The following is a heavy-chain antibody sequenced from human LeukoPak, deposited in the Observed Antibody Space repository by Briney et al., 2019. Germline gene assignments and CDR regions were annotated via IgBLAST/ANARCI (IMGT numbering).Heavy chain of an antibody. Sequence: GGSLRLSCAASGFTFSSYSMNWVRQAPGKGLEWVSSISSSSSYIYYADSVKGRFTISRDNAKNSLYLQMNSLRAEDTAVYYCARDRLAYNWNYMILDPWGQGTPVTVSS. CDR2: ISSSSSYI. V-gene: IGHV3-21*01. D-gene: IGHD1-7*01. CDR1: GFTFSSYS. J-gene: IGHJ5*02. CDR3: ARDRLAYNWNYMILDP.